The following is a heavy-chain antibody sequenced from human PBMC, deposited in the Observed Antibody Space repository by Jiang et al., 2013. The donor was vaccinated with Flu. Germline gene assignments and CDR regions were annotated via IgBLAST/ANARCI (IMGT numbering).Heavy chain of an antibody. D-gene: IGHD6-13*01. V-gene: IGHV1-69*04. J-gene: IGHJ4*02. CDR1: GGTFSSYA. Sequence: VSCKASGGTFSSYAISWVRQAPGQGLEWMGRIIPILGIANYAQKFQGRVTITADKSTSTAYMELSSLRSEDTAVYYCATPNPAAAGTFGYWGQGTLVTVSS. CDR3: ATPNPAAAGTFGY. CDR2: IIPILGIA.